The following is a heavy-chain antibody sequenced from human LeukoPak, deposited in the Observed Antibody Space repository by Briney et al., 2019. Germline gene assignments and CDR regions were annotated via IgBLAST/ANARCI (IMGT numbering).Heavy chain of an antibody. V-gene: IGHV1-69*05. CDR3: ARERLSRVAMVSFDY. CDR2: IIPIFGTA. CDR1: GGTFSSYA. Sequence: SVKVSCKASGGTFSSYAISWVRQAPGQGLEWMGSIIPIFGTANYAQKFQGRVTITTDESTSTAYMELSSLRSEDTAVYYCARERLSRVAMVSFDYWGQGTLVTVSS. D-gene: IGHD5-18*01. J-gene: IGHJ4*02.